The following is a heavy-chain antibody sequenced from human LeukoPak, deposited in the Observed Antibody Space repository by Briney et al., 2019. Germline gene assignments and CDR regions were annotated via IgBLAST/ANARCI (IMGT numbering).Heavy chain of an antibody. CDR1: GGSFSGYY. CDR2: INHSGGT. CDR3: ARSRGNGEDPRGYYFDY. J-gene: IGHJ4*02. Sequence: PSETLSLTCAVYGGSFSGYYWSWIRQPPGKGLEWIGEINHSGGTNYNPSLKSRVTISVDTSKNQFSLKLSSVTAADTAVYYCARSRGNGEDPRGYYFDYWGQGTLVTVSS. V-gene: IGHV4-34*01. D-gene: IGHD1-1*01.